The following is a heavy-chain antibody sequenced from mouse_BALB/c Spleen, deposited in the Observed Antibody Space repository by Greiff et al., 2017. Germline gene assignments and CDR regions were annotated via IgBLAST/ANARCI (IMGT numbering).Heavy chain of an antibody. D-gene: IGHD1-1*01. CDR1: GYTFTSYT. V-gene: IGHV1-4*02. J-gene: IGHJ1*01. Sequence: QVQLKQSAAELARPGASVKMSCKASGYTFTSYTMHWVKQRPGQGLEWIGYINPSSGYTEYNQKFKDKTTLTADKSSSTAYMQLSSLTSEDSAVYYCAKALLRYWYFDVWGAGTTVTVSS. CDR3: AKALLRYWYFDV. CDR2: INPSSGYT.